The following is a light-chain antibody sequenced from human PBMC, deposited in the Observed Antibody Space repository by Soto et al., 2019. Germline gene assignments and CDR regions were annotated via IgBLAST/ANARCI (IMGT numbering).Light chain of an antibody. CDR3: QEYNTWPWT. V-gene: IGKV3-15*01. CDR1: ESVNNN. Sequence: EMVMTQSPATLSVSPGERATLSCRARESVNNNLAWYQQKRGQAPRVLIYGASTRATGIPARFTGSGSGTEFILTITSLQSEDSAVYYCQEYNTWPWTFGQGTKVDI. J-gene: IGKJ1*01. CDR2: GAS.